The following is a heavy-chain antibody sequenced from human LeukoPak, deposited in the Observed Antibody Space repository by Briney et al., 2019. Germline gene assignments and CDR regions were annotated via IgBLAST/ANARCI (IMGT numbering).Heavy chain of an antibody. J-gene: IGHJ4*02. CDR3: ARGRFYHDSSGYYSH. D-gene: IGHD3-22*01. Sequence: PGGFLRLSCAASGFTFSNYWMTWVRQAPGKGLDWVANIKHDGSDKQYVDSVKGRFTISRDNAKNSLYLQMNSLRAEDTAVYYCARGRFYHDSSGYYSHWGQGILVTVSS. CDR1: GFTFSNYW. V-gene: IGHV3-7*01. CDR2: IKHDGSDK.